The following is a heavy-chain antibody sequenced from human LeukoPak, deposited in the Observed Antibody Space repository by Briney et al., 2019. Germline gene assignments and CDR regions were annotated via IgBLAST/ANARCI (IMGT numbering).Heavy chain of an antibody. CDR3: AKEGTGSYLDY. Sequence: GGSLRLSCAASGFTVSSNYMSWVRQAPGKGLEWVSVIYSGGSTYYADSVKGRFTISRDNSKNTLYLQMNSLRAEDTAVYYCAKEGTGSYLDYWGQGTLVTVSS. CDR2: IYSGGST. V-gene: IGHV3-66*01. J-gene: IGHJ4*02. CDR1: GFTVSSNY. D-gene: IGHD3-10*01.